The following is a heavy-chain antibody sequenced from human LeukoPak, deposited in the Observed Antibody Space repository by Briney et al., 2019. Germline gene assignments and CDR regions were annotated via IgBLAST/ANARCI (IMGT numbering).Heavy chain of an antibody. CDR3: AKGGHYLFDY. Sequence: GRSLRLSCEVSGFTFSRHGIHWVRQAPRKGLLWVAVISNEGNYKYYGHSVKGRFAISRDNFKNSTYLQMNYLRPEDTAVYFCAKGGHYLFDYWGQGALVTVSS. CDR2: ISNEGNYK. V-gene: IGHV3-30*18. D-gene: IGHD3-10*01. J-gene: IGHJ4*02. CDR1: GFTFSRHG.